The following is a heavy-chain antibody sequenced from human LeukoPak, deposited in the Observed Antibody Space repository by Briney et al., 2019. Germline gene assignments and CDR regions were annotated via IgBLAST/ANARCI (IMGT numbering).Heavy chain of an antibody. Sequence: GGSLRLSCAASGFTFSGYWMNWVRQPPGKGLEWVANINQDGSEKYYVDSVKGRFTISRDNARRSLYLQMNSLRAEDTGLYYCARDPSRRYTYGYGDSWGQGTLATVSS. CDR2: INQDGSEK. CDR3: ARDPSRRYTYGYGDS. V-gene: IGHV3-7*01. D-gene: IGHD5-18*01. CDR1: GFTFSGYW. J-gene: IGHJ4*02.